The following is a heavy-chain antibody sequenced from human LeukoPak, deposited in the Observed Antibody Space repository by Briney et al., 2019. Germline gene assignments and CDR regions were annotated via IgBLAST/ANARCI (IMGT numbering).Heavy chain of an antibody. J-gene: IGHJ4*02. CDR2: ISTNGTVI. Sequence: NPGGSLRLSCAASGFSFSDYYMSWVRQAPGKGLEWVSYISTNGTVIHYADSVKGRFTISRDNAKNSLYLQMNSLRAEDTAVYYCAPRTTVTTSWGQGTLVTVSS. D-gene: IGHD4-17*01. CDR3: APRTTVTTS. CDR1: GFSFSDYY. V-gene: IGHV3-11*04.